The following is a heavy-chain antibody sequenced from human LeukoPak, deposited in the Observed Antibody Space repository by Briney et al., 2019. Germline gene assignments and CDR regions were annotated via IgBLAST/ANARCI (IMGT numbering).Heavy chain of an antibody. Sequence: ASVKVSCKASGYTFTSYDINWVRQATGQGLEWMGWMNLNSGNTGYAQKFQGRVTMTRNTSISTAYMELSSLRSEDTAVYYCARELWQAPPYYDILTGYYYWFDPWGQGTLVTVSS. CDR3: ARELWQAPPYYDILTGYYYWFDP. J-gene: IGHJ5*02. CDR2: MNLNSGNT. CDR1: GYTFTSYD. D-gene: IGHD3-9*01. V-gene: IGHV1-8*01.